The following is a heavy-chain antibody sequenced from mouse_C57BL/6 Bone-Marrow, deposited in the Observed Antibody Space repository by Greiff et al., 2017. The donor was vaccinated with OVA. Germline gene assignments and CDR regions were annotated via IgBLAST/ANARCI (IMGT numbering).Heavy chain of an antibody. Sequence: EVQLQQSGPELVKPGASVKISCKASGYTFTDYYMNWVKQSHGKSLEWIGDINPNNGGTSYNQKFKGKATLTVNKSSSTAYMELRSLTSEDSAVYYCARKGFGYSRTNCDDWGQGTTLTVSS. J-gene: IGHJ2*01. D-gene: IGHD2-3*01. CDR3: ARKGFGYSRTNCDD. CDR1: GYTFTDYY. CDR2: INPNNGGT. V-gene: IGHV1-26*01.